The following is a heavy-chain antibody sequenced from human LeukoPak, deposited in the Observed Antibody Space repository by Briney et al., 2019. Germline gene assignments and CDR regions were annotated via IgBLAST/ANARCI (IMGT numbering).Heavy chain of an antibody. D-gene: IGHD3-16*01. CDR3: ARSGPPTLFAY. CDR2: IYTSGST. V-gene: IGHV4-61*02. CDR1: GGSISSGSYY. Sequence: SETLSLTCTVSGGSISSGSYYWSWIRQPAGKGLEWIGRIYTSGSTNYNPSLKSRVTISVDTSKNQFSLKLSSVTAADTAVYYCARSGPPTLFAYWGQGTLVTVSS. J-gene: IGHJ4*02.